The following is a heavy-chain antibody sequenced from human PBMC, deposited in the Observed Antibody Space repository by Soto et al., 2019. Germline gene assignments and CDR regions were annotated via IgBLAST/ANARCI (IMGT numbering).Heavy chain of an antibody. CDR1: GYTFTSYG. CDR3: ARLSDGITIFGVVRLNWFDP. V-gene: IGHV1-18*01. Sequence: ASVKVSCKASGYTFTSYGISWVRQAPGQGLEWMGWISAYNGNTNYAQKLQGRVTMTTDTSTSTAYMELRSLRSDDTAVYYCARLSDGITIFGVVRLNWFDPWGQGTLVTVSS. D-gene: IGHD3-3*01. J-gene: IGHJ5*02. CDR2: ISAYNGNT.